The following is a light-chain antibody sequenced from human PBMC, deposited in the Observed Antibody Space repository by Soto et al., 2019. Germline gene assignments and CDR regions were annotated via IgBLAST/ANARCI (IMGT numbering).Light chain of an antibody. CDR2: EVT. Sequence: QSALTQPASVSGSPGQSITISCTGTSSDVGTYNLVSWYQQHPGKAPKLIIYEVTKRPSGVSNRFSGSKSGNTASLTISELQAEDEADYYCCSHVGSGTFEWVFGGGTKLTVL. J-gene: IGLJ3*02. CDR1: SSDVGTYNL. CDR3: CSHVGSGTFEWV. V-gene: IGLV2-23*02.